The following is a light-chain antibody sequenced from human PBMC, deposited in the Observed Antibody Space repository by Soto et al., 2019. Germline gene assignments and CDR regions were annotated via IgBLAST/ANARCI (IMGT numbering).Light chain of an antibody. V-gene: IGLV2-14*01. Sequence: QSVLTQPASVSGSPGQSITISCTGTSSDVGGYNYVSWYQQHPGKAPKLMIYDASNRPSGVSNRFSGSKSDNTASLTISGLQAEDEADYYCSSYTSSSTYVFGTGTKVTVL. J-gene: IGLJ1*01. CDR3: SSYTSSSTYV. CDR1: SSDVGGYNY. CDR2: DAS.